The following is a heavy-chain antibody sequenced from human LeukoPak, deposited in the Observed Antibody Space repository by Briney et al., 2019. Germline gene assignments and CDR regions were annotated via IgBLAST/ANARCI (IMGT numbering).Heavy chain of an antibody. V-gene: IGHV1-69*13. CDR1: GGTFSSYA. CDR2: IIPIFGTA. CDR3: AREGAGSYLNYYYGMDV. J-gene: IGHJ6*02. D-gene: IGHD1-26*01. Sequence: ASVKVSCKASGGTFSSYAISWVRQAPGQGLEWMGGIIPIFGTANYAQKFQGRVTITGDESTSTAYMELSSLRSEDTAVYYCAREGAGSYLNYYYGMDVWGQGTTVTVSS.